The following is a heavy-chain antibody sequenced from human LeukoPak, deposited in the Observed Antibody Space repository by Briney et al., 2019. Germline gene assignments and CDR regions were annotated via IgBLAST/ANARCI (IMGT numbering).Heavy chain of an antibody. CDR1: GFTFSSYA. J-gene: IGHJ4*02. D-gene: IGHD5-18*01. CDR2: ISGSGGST. Sequence: GGSLGLSCAASGFTFSSYAMSWVRQAPGKGLEWVSAISGSGGSTYYADSVKGRFTISRDNSKNTLYLQMNSLRAEDTAVYYCAKDLRGYSYGYGYWGQGTLVTVSS. V-gene: IGHV3-23*01. CDR3: AKDLRGYSYGYGY.